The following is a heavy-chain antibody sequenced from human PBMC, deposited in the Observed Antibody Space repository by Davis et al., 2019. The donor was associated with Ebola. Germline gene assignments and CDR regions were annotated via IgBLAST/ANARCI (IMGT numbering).Heavy chain of an antibody. D-gene: IGHD3-9*01. CDR1: GFTFSDYY. CDR3: ASSVYDILTGYYGY. Sequence: PGGSLRLSCAASGFTFSDYYMSWIRQAPGKGLEWVSYISSSGSTIYYADSVKGRFTISRDNAKNSLYLQMNSLRAEDTAVYYCASSVYDILTGYYGYWGQGTLVTVSS. V-gene: IGHV3-11*01. CDR2: ISSSGSTI. J-gene: IGHJ4*02.